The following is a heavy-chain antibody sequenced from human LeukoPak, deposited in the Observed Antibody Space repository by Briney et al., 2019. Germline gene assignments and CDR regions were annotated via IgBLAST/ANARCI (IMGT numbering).Heavy chain of an antibody. CDR1: GFTFSSYA. J-gene: IGHJ4*02. CDR3: AKQLGYCSDGSCYFPY. CDR2: ISNNGGYT. V-gene: IGHV3-23*01. D-gene: IGHD2-15*01. Sequence: GGSLRPSCAASGFTFSSYAMSWVRQAPGKGLEWVSAISNNGGYTYYADSVQGRFTISRDNSKSTLCLQMNSLRAEDTAVYYCAKQLGYCSDGSCYFPYWGQGTLVTVSS.